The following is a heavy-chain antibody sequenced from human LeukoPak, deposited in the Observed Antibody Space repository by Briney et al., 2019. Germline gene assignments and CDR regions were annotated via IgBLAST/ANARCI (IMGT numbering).Heavy chain of an antibody. CDR1: GYMFDTFG. D-gene: IGHD3-22*01. CDR2: ISGYNART. V-gene: IGHV1-18*01. J-gene: IGHJ3*02. CDR3: ARDYYESSGSTFDTFDI. Sequence: ASVKVSCKASGYMFDTFGISWVRQAPGQGLEWMGWISGYNARTNYAQKVKGRVTMTTDTSTSTVYMELRNLRSDDTAKYYCARDYYESSGSTFDTFDIWGQGTMVTVSS.